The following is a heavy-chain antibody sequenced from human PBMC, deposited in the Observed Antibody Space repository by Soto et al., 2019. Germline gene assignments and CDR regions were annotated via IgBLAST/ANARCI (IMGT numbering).Heavy chain of an antibody. J-gene: IGHJ3*02. CDR1: GGSFNTYG. CDR2: FLPVFTTA. V-gene: IGHV1-69*01. Sequence: QVQLVQSGAEVKKPGSSVKVSCKASGGSFNTYGISWVRQAPGQGLEWMGGFLPVFTTAKYAQKFQGRVSITADESTYTAYMELSSLRSEDTAVYFCARDGVDVSRTTVRHGALDIWGQGTAVTVSS. D-gene: IGHD4-17*01. CDR3: ARDGVDVSRTTVRHGALDI.